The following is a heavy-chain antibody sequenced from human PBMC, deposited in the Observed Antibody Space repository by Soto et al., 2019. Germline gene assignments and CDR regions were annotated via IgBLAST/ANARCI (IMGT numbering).Heavy chain of an antibody. J-gene: IGHJ4*02. CDR3: ARGLTEGELLVGNYFDY. D-gene: IGHD1-26*01. CDR2: INHSGST. V-gene: IGHV4-34*01. CDR1: GGSFSGYY. Sequence: SETLSLTCAVYGGSFSGYYWSWIRQPPGKGLEWIGEINHSGSTNYNPSLKSRVTISVDTSKNQFSLKLSSVTAADTAVYYCARGLTEGELLVGNYFDYWGQGTLVTVSS.